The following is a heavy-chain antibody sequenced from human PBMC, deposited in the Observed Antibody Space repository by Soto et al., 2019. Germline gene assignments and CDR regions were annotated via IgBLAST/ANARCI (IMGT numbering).Heavy chain of an antibody. V-gene: IGHV3-72*01. Sequence: GGSLRLSFLASGFTFTDHYMDWVRQAPGTGLEWIARTKNKPNNYTTTYAASVKGRFTISRDDSESSLYLQMNNLKTEDTAVYYCAREIRRDYYYYYPLDVWGQGTTVTVSS. CDR1: GFTFTDHY. CDR3: AREIRRDYYYYYPLDV. J-gene: IGHJ6*02. CDR2: TKNKPNNYTT.